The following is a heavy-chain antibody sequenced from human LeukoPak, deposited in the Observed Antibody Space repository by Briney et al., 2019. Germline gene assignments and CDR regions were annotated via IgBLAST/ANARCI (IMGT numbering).Heavy chain of an antibody. J-gene: IGHJ4*02. Sequence: ASVKVSCKASGGTFSSYAISWGRRAPGQRLEWMGRIIPILGIANYAQKFQGRVTITADKSTSTAYMELSSLRSEDTAVYYCASRGSGSYSDWGQGTLVTVSS. CDR1: GGTFSSYA. D-gene: IGHD3-10*01. CDR2: IIPILGIA. V-gene: IGHV1-69*04. CDR3: ASRGSGSYSD.